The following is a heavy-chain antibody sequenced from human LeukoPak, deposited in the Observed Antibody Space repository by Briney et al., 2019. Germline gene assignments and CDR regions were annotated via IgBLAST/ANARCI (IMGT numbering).Heavy chain of an antibody. CDR1: GFTFTNFW. V-gene: IGHV3-7*01. J-gene: IGHJ4*02. D-gene: IGHD1-26*01. CDR3: ARAGDVGVVDY. Sequence: GGSLRLSCGAYGFTFTNFWMSWVRQAPGKGLEWVANIDEGGSEKYHVDSVKGRFTISRDNAKNSLYLQMNSLRGDDTAVYYCARAGDVGVVDYWGQGTLVTVSS. CDR2: IDEGGSEK.